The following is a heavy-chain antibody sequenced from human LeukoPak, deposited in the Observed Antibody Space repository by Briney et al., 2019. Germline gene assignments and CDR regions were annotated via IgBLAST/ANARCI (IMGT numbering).Heavy chain of an antibody. D-gene: IGHD5-12*01. J-gene: IGHJ4*02. CDR1: GGTFSSYA. CDR3: ARDISGYHY. V-gene: IGHV1-69*01. CDR2: IIPIFGTA. Sequence: SVKVSCKASGGTFSSYAISWLRQAPGQGLEWMGEIIPIFGTANCAQKLQGRVTITADESTSTAYMELSSLRSEDTAVYYCARDISGYHYWGQGTLVTVSS.